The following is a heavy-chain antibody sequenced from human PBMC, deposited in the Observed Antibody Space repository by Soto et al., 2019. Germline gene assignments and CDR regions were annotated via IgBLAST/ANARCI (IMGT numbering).Heavy chain of an antibody. CDR3: TRDPNEHIVVVTAHYYGMDV. CDR1: RDTFNSYA. CDR2: IRSKAYGGTT. Sequence: SCKASRDTFNSYAMSWVRQAPGKGLEWVGFIRSKAYGGTTEYAASVKGRFTISRDDSKSIAYLQMNSLKTEDTAVYYCTRDPNEHIVVVTAHYYGMDVWGQGTTVTVSS. V-gene: IGHV3-49*04. J-gene: IGHJ6*02. D-gene: IGHD2-21*02.